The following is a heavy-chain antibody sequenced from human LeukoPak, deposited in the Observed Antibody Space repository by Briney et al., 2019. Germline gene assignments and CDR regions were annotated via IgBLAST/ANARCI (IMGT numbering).Heavy chain of an antibody. CDR1: GLTFSSYE. J-gene: IGHJ6*04. Sequence: GGSLRLSCAASGLTFSSYEMNWVRQAPGKGLEWVSYISSSGSTIYYADSVKGRFTISRDNAKNSLYLQMNSLRAEDTAVYYCAELGITMIGGIWGKGTTVTISS. V-gene: IGHV3-48*03. D-gene: IGHD3-10*02. CDR2: ISSSGSTI. CDR3: AELGITMIGGI.